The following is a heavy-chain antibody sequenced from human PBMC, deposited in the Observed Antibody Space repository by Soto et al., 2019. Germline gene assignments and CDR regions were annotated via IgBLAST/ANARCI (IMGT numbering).Heavy chain of an antibody. CDR1: GYTFTSYG. V-gene: IGHV1-18*01. Sequence: QVQLVQSGAEVKKPGASVKVSCKASGYTFTSYGISWVRQAPGQGLEWMGWISAYNGNTNYAQKLQGRVTMTTDTSTSTAYMELRSXXXXXXXXXXXXXXXXXXXXXXXNYYYYGMDVWGQGTTVTVSS. CDR3: XXXXXXXXXXXXNYYYYGMDV. J-gene: IGHJ6*02. CDR2: ISAYNGNT.